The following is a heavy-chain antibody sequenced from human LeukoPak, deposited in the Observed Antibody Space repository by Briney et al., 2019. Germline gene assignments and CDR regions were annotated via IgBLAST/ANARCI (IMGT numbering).Heavy chain of an antibody. CDR3: AKDSLVDTAMVDAFDI. D-gene: IGHD5-18*01. CDR1: GFTFDDYA. Sequence: GGSLRLSCAASGFTFDDYAMHWVRQAPGKGLEWVSGISWKSGSIGYADSVKGQFTISRDNAKNSLYLQMNSLRAEDTALYYCAKDSLVDTAMVDAFDIWGQGTMVTVSS. V-gene: IGHV3-9*01. J-gene: IGHJ3*02. CDR2: ISWKSGSI.